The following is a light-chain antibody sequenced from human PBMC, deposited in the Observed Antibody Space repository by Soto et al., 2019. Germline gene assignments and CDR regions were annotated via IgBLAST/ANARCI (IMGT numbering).Light chain of an antibody. V-gene: IGKV1-8*01. CDR1: QDIGTY. CDR3: QHYYNYPRT. Sequence: AIRMTQSPSSLSASTGDRVTIPCRASQDIGTYLAWYQQKPGKAPKLLIYAASSLQSGVPSRFSGSGSGTDLTLTISWLQSEDFATYYCQHYYNYPRTFGQGTKVDIK. J-gene: IGKJ1*01. CDR2: AAS.